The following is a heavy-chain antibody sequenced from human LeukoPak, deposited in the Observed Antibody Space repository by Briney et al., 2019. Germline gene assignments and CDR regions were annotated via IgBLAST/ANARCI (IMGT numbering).Heavy chain of an antibody. Sequence: GGSLRLSCAASGFTFSSTSMSWVRQAPGKGLEWVANIKQDGSEKYYVDSVKGRFTISRDNAKNSLYLQMNSLRAEDTAVYYCARDRYDYGFDYWGQGTLVTVSS. CDR1: GFTFSSTS. J-gene: IGHJ4*02. D-gene: IGHD4/OR15-4a*01. CDR2: IKQDGSEK. V-gene: IGHV3-7*01. CDR3: ARDRYDYGFDY.